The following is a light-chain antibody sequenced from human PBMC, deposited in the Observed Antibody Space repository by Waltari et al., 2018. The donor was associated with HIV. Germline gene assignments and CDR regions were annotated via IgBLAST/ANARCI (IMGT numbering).Light chain of an antibody. V-gene: IGKV3-20*01. CDR2: GAS. Sequence: EIVLTQSPDTLSLSPGVGATLSCRASQSLRRTYLAWYQQKPGQAPRLLIYGASTRATGIPDRFRGRGSGTDFTLTISRLEPEDFAVYYCQQYDNSPVTFGQGTRLEIK. J-gene: IGKJ5*01. CDR1: QSLRRTY. CDR3: QQYDNSPVT.